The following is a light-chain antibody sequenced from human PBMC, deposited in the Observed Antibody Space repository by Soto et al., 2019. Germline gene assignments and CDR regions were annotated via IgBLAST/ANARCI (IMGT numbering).Light chain of an antibody. V-gene: IGKV3-11*01. CDR3: QQRTNWPWT. CDR1: HRVSSY. Sequence: EILMTQSPATLSVSPGESATLSCIASHRVSSYLAWYQQKPGQPPRLLIYDTSSRATGIPTRFSGSGSGTDFALTISSLEPEDSAVYYCQQRTNWPWTFGQGTKVDI. CDR2: DTS. J-gene: IGKJ1*01.